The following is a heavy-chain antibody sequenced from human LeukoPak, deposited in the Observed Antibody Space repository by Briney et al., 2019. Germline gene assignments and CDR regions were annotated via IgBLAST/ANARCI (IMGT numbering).Heavy chain of an antibody. D-gene: IGHD6-19*01. CDR2: ISGSGGTT. CDR1: GITLSNYG. V-gene: IGHV3-23*01. J-gene: IGHJ4*02. CDR3: ARVDSSGCSDY. Sequence: GGSLRLSCAVSGITLSNYGMSWVRQAPGKGLEWVAGISGSGGTTNYADSVKGRFTISRDNPQNTLYLQMNSLRAEDTAVYYCARVDSSGCSDYWGQGTLVTVSS.